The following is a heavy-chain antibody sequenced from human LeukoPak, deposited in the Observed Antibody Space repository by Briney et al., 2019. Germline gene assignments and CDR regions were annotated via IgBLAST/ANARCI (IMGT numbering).Heavy chain of an antibody. CDR3: ARNSGGIVVVPTAAPDY. V-gene: IGHV1-2*06. J-gene: IGHJ4*02. CDR1: GYTFTGYY. CDR2: VNPNSGGT. Sequence: ASVKVSCKASGYTFTGYYMHWVRQAPGLGLEWMGRVNPNSGGTNYAQKFQGRVTMTRGTSISTAYMELSRLRSDDTAAYYCARNSGGIVVVPTAAPDYWGQGTLVTVSS. D-gene: IGHD2-2*01.